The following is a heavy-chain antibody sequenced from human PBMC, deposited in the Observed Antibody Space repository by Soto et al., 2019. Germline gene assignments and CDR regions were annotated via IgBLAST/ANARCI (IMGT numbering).Heavy chain of an antibody. D-gene: IGHD4-4*01. CDR3: ARAPDPDSTWFDP. J-gene: IGHJ5*02. V-gene: IGHV1-69*04. CDR2: IIPILGIA. CDR1: GFIFRSYA. Sequence: SVKVSCKTSGFIFRSYAVQWGRQAPGQGLEWMGRIIPILGIANYAQKFQGRVTITADKSTSTAYMELSSLRSEDTAVYYCARAPDPDSTWFDPWGQGTLVTVSS.